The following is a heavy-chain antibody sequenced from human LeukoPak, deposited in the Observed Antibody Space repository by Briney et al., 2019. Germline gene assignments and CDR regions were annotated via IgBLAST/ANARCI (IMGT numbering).Heavy chain of an antibody. J-gene: IGHJ3*02. CDR3: ARGVGSSWPFWGAFDI. CDR1: GYTFTSYY. V-gene: IGHV1-46*01. Sequence: ASVKVSFKASGYTFTSYYMHWVRQAPGQGLEWMGIINPSGGSTSYAQKFRGRVTMTRDTSTSTVYMELSSLRSEDTAVYYCARGVGSSWPFWGAFDIWGQGTMVTVSS. D-gene: IGHD6-13*01. CDR2: INPSGGST.